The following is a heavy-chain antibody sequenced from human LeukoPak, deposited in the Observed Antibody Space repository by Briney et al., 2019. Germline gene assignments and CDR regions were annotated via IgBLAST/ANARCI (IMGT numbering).Heavy chain of an antibody. D-gene: IGHD4-11*01. J-gene: IGHJ4*02. V-gene: IGHV1-2*02. CDR1: GYTFINFY. Sequence: ASVKVSCKASGYTFINFYMHWVRQTPGQGPEWMGWVNPNSGGTNYAHRFEGRVTMTRDTSLSTAYMELSSLSSDDTAVYYCARSRFGYSNSWYQYWGQGTPVTVSS. CDR3: ARSRFGYSNSWYQY. CDR2: VNPNSGGT.